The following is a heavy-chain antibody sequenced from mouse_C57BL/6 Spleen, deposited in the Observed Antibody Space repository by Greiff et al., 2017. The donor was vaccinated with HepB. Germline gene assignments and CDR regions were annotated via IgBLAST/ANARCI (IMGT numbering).Heavy chain of an antibody. Sequence: EVHLVESEGGLVQPGSSMKLSCTASGFTFSDYYMAWVRQVPEKGLEWVANINYDGSSTYYLDSLKSRFIISRDNAKNILYLQMSSLKSEDTATYYCARELFITTVVGAMDYWGQGTSVTVSS. J-gene: IGHJ4*01. CDR2: INYDGSST. CDR3: ARELFITTVVGAMDY. CDR1: GFTFSDYY. V-gene: IGHV5-16*01. D-gene: IGHD1-1*01.